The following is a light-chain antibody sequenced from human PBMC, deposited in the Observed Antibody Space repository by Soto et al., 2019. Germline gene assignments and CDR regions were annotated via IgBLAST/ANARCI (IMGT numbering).Light chain of an antibody. J-gene: IGLJ2*01. CDR2: DVS. Sequence: QSVLTQPRSVSGSPGQSVTISCTGTSSDVGGYNYVSWYQQHPGKTPKLMIYDVSKRPSGVPDRFSGSKSGNTASLTISWLQAEDEAAYYCCSYAGSYSVVFGGGTQLTVL. V-gene: IGLV2-11*01. CDR1: SSDVGGYNY. CDR3: CSYAGSYSVV.